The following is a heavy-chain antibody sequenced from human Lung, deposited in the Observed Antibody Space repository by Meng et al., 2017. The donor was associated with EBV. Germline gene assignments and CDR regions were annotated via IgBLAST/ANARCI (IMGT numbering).Heavy chain of an antibody. CDR3: AATVNDGYFDY. CDR1: GGSISSGGYY. J-gene: IGHJ4*02. V-gene: IGHV4-31*03. Sequence: QVQLKEWGPGLVKPSQTLSLTCTVAGGSISSGGYYWSWIRQHPGKGLEWIGYIYYSGSTYDNPSLKSRVTISVDTSKNQFSLKLSSVTAADTAVYYCAATVNDGYFDYWGQGTLVTVSS. D-gene: IGHD4-11*01. CDR2: IYYSGST.